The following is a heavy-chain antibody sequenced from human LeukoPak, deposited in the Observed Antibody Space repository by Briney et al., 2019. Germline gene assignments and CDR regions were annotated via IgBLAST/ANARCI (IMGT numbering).Heavy chain of an antibody. J-gene: IGHJ4*02. D-gene: IGHD5-24*01. CDR3: ARGYIGYFDY. V-gene: IGHV1-2*02. CDR2: ISPNNGDT. CDR1: GYSFTGND. Sequence: ASVKVSCKTSGYSFTGNDTQWVRQAPGQGLEWMGWISPNNGDTTMAQKFQGRVTMARDTSISIVYMELSRPRSDDTAVYYCARGYIGYFDYWGQGTLVTVSS.